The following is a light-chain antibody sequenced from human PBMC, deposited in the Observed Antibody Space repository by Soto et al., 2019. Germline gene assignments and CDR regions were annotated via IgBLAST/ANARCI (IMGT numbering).Light chain of an antibody. CDR3: SSSTTARTLVV. J-gene: IGLJ2*01. V-gene: IGLV2-14*03. CDR2: DVS. Sequence: QSALTQPASVSGSPGQSITISCTGTSNDISAYDYVSWYKHHPGKPPKLMIYDVSSRPPGVSNRFSGSKSGNTASLTISGLQAEDEADYYYSSSTTARTLVVFGGGTKVNVL. CDR1: SNDISAYDY.